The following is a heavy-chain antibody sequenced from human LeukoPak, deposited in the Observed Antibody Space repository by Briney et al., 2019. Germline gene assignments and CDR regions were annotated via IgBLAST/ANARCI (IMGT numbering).Heavy chain of an antibody. CDR1: GYTFSDYY. V-gene: IGHV1-2*02. D-gene: IGHD2-8*01. CDR3: ARGGLRVMVYRLYYMDV. Sequence: ASVKVSCKASGYTFSDYYMHWLRQAPGQGLEWMGWIKANSGGTNYAQKFQGRVTMTRDTSISTAYMELTRLRSDDTAVYYCARGGLRVMVYRLYYMDVWGKGTTVTVSS. CDR2: IKANSGGT. J-gene: IGHJ6*03.